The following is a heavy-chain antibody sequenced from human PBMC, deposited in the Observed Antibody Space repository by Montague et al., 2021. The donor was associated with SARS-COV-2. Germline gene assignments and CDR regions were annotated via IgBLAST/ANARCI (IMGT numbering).Heavy chain of an antibody. CDR1: GGSISSSSYY. D-gene: IGHD3-3*01. Sequence: SETRSLTCTVSGGSISSSSYYWGWIRQPPGKGLEWIGSIYYSGXTXYXXXXKXRVTISVDTSKNQFSLKLSSVTAADTAVYYCASLPRITIFGVVIHFDYWGQGTLVTVSS. V-gene: IGHV4-39*01. CDR2: IYYSGXT. CDR3: ASLPRITIFGVVIHFDY. J-gene: IGHJ4*02.